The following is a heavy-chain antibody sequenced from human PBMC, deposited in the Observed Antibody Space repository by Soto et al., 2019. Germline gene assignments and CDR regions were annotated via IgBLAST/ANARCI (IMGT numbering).Heavy chain of an antibody. J-gene: IGHJ6*02. CDR3: ARSAGYCSSTSCYIYGMDV. CDR2: IWYDGSNK. V-gene: IGHV3-33*01. CDR1: GFTLGSNG. Sequence: QVQLVESGGGVVHPGRSLRLSFAASGFTLGSNGMNGVRQAPGKGLEGLEVIWYDGSNKYYADSVKGRFTISRDNSKNTLYLQMNSLRAEDTAVYYCARSAGYCSSTSCYIYGMDVWGQGTTVTVSS. D-gene: IGHD2-2*02.